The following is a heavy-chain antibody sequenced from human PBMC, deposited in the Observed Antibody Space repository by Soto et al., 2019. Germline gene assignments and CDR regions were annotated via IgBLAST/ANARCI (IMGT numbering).Heavy chain of an antibody. J-gene: IGHJ6*02. CDR3: ARDRYYGFGYSYYYGMDV. CDR1: GGTFSSYT. Sequence: QVQLVQSGAEVKKPGSSVKVSCKASGGTFSSYTISWVRQAPGQGLEWMGRIIPILGIANYAQKFQGRVTITADKSTSTAYVEMGSLRSEDTAAYYCARDRYYGFGYSYYYGMDVWGQGTTVTVSS. D-gene: IGHD3-10*01. V-gene: IGHV1-69*08. CDR2: IIPILGIA.